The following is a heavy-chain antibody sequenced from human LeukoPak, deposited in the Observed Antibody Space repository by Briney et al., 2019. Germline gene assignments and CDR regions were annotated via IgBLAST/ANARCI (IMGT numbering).Heavy chain of an antibody. CDR2: ISGSGGST. Sequence: GASLRLSCAASGFTFSSYAMSWVRQAPGKGLEWVSVISGSGGSTYYADSVKGRFTISRDNSKNALYLQMNSLRAEDTAVYYCAEDVGHNWFDPWGQGTLVTVSS. CDR1: GFTFSSYA. V-gene: IGHV3-23*01. CDR3: AEDVGHNWFDP. D-gene: IGHD1-26*01. J-gene: IGHJ5*02.